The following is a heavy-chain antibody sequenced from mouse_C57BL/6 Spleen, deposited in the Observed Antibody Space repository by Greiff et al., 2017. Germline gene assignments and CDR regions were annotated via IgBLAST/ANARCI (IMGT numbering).Heavy chain of an antibody. Sequence: QVQLQQPGAELVKPGASVKMSCKASGYTFTSYWITWVKQRPGQGLEWIGDIYPGSGSTNYNEKFKSKATLAIDTSSSPACMQLSSLTSEDSAVYYCASLYDYDVEFAYWGQGTLVTVSA. V-gene: IGHV1-55*01. CDR1: GYTFTSYW. J-gene: IGHJ3*01. CDR3: ASLYDYDVEFAY. D-gene: IGHD2-4*01. CDR2: IYPGSGST.